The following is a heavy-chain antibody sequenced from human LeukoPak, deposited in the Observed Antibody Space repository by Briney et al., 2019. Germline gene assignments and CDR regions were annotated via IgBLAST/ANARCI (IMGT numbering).Heavy chain of an antibody. CDR2: ISYDGSNK. CDR3: ATQYCSSTSCQS. Sequence: GGSLRLSCAASGFTFSSYAMHWVRQAPGKGLEWVAVISYDGSNKYYADSVKGRFTISRDNSKNTLYLQMNSLRAEDTAVYYCATQYCSSTSCQSWGQGTLVTVSS. CDR1: GFTFSSYA. J-gene: IGHJ5*02. D-gene: IGHD2-2*01. V-gene: IGHV3-30-3*01.